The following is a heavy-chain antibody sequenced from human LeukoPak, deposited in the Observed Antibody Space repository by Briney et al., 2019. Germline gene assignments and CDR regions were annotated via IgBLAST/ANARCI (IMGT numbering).Heavy chain of an antibody. CDR3: ARDQIGSWVLGPSPFDY. V-gene: IGHV4-39*07. D-gene: IGHD2-8*01. J-gene: IGHJ4*02. Sequence: SETLSLTCTVSGGSISSSSYYWGWIRQPPGKGLEWIGSIYYSGSTYYNPSLKSRVTISVDTSKNQFSLKLSSVTAADTAVYYCARDQIGSWVLGPSPFDYWGQGTLVTVSS. CDR1: GGSISSSSYY. CDR2: IYYSGST.